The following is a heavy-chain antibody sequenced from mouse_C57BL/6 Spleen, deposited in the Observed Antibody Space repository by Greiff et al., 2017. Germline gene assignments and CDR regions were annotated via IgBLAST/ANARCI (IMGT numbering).Heavy chain of an antibody. CDR2: ISYDGSN. CDR1: GYSITSGYY. J-gene: IGHJ4*01. CDR3: ARDRQGHAMDY. Sequence: EVKLVESGPGLVKPSQSLSLTCPVTGYSITSGYYWNWIRQFPGNKLEWMGYISYDGSNNYNPSLKNRISITRDTSKNQFFLKLNSVTTEDTATYYCARDRQGHAMDYWGQGTSVTVSS. V-gene: IGHV3-6*01.